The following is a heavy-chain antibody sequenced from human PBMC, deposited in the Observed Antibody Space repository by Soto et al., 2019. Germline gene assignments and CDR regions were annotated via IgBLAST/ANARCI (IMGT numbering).Heavy chain of an antibody. J-gene: IGHJ3*02. V-gene: IGHV1-58*01. CDR1: GFTFTSSA. CDR2: IVVGRGNT. D-gene: IGHD3-10*01. Sequence: ASVKVSCKASGFTFTSSAVQWVRQARGQRLEWIGWIVVGRGNTNYAQKFQERVTITRDMSTSTAYMELSSLRSEDTAVYYCAAETIGAYAFDIWGQGTMVTVSS. CDR3: AAETIGAYAFDI.